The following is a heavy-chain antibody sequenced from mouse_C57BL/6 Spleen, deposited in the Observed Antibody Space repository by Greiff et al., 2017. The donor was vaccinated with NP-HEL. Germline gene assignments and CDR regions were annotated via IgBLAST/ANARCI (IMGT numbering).Heavy chain of an antibody. D-gene: IGHD2-4*01. J-gene: IGHJ1*03. V-gene: IGHV1-80*01. CDR3: ARGDYRYWYFDV. Sequence: QVQLQQSGAELVKPGASVKISCKASGYAFSSYWMNWVKQRPGKGLEWLGQIYPGDGDTNYNGKFKGKATLTADKSSSTAYMQLSSLTSEDSAVYFCARGDYRYWYFDVWGTGTTVTVSS. CDR1: GYAFSSYW. CDR2: IYPGDGDT.